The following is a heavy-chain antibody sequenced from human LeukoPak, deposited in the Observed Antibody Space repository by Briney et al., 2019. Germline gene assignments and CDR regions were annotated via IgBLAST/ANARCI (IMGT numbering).Heavy chain of an antibody. D-gene: IGHD3-10*01. Sequence: ASETLSLTCTVSGGSISSYYWSWIRQPPGKGLEWIGYIYYSGSTNYNPSLKSRVTISIDTSKNQFSLKLSSVTAADTAVYYCARMVRGVIINPQYYFDYWGQGTLDTVSS. CDR3: ARMVRGVIINPQYYFDY. J-gene: IGHJ4*02. V-gene: IGHV4-59*01. CDR1: GGSISSYY. CDR2: IYYSGST.